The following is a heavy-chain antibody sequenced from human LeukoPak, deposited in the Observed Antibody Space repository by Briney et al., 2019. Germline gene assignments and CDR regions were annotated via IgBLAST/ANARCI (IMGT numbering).Heavy chain of an antibody. Sequence: SGTLSLTCAVSGGSISSSNWWSWVRQPPGKGLEWIGEINHSGSTNYNPSLKSRVTISVDTSKNQFSLKLSSVTAADTAVYYCARGLRGSGSYYNGNPRWFDPWGQGTLVTVSS. V-gene: IGHV4-4*02. D-gene: IGHD3-10*01. CDR1: GGSISSSNW. CDR3: ARGLRGSGSYYNGNPRWFDP. CDR2: INHSGST. J-gene: IGHJ5*02.